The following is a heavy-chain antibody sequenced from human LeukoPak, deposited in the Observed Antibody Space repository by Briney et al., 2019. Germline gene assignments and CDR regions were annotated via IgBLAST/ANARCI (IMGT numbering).Heavy chain of an antibody. CDR2: IHYTGAT. CDR3: ARGVLGPYYFDL. Sequence: SETLSLTRAVYGGTFRGYYWSWIRQPPGKGLEWIGEIHYTGATSYKPSLKSRVTISGDPSKNQVSLRVYSVTAADTAVYYCARGVLGPYYFDLWGRGTLVTVSS. CDR1: GGTFRGYY. V-gene: IGHV4-34*01. J-gene: IGHJ2*01. D-gene: IGHD7-27*01.